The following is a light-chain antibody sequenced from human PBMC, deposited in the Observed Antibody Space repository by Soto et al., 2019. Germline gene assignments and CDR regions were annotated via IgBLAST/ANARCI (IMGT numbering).Light chain of an antibody. CDR2: EVS. CDR1: SSDDGGYNY. CDR3: SSFAGNNNLV. J-gene: IGLJ2*01. Sequence: QSARTQPPSASGSPGQSVTISCTGTSSDDGGYNYVSWYQQHPGKAPKLMISEVSKRPSGVPDRFSGSKSGNTASLTVSGLQAEDEADYYCSSFAGNNNLVFGGGTKVTVL. V-gene: IGLV2-8*01.